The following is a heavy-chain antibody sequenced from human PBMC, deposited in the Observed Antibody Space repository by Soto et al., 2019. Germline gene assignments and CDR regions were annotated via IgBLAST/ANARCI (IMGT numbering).Heavy chain of an antibody. CDR3: AKDRAIVVVVAYFDY. D-gene: IGHD2-15*01. Sequence: GGSLRLSCAASGFTFSSYAMSWVRQAPGKGLEWVSAISGSGGSTYYADSVKGRFTISRDNSKNTLYLQMNSLRAEDTAVYYGAKDRAIVVVVAYFDYWGQGTLVTVSS. CDR1: GFTFSSYA. CDR2: ISGSGGST. J-gene: IGHJ4*02. V-gene: IGHV3-23*01.